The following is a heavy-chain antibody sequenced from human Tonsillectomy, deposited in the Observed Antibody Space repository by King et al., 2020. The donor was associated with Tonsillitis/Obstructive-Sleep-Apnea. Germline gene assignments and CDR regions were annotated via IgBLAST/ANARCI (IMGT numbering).Heavy chain of an antibody. V-gene: IGHV3-20*04. CDR1: GFTFDDYG. J-gene: IGHJ4*02. D-gene: IGHD3-16*01. CDR3: ASHNYDYIWVSYLGGFDY. Sequence: VQLVESGGGVVRPGGSLRLSCAASGFTFDDYGMSWVRQAPGKGLEWVSGINWNGGSTGYADSVKGRFTISRDNAKNSLYLQMNSLRAEDTALYYCASHNYDYIWVSYLGGFDYWGQGTLVTVSS. CDR2: INWNGGST.